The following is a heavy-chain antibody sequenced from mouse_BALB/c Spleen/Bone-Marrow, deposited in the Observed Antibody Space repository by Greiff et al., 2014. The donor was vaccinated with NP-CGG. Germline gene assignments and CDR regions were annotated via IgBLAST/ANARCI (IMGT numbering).Heavy chain of an antibody. V-gene: IGHV2-9*02. J-gene: IGHJ1*01. CDR2: IWAGGST. D-gene: IGHD2-3*01. CDR3: ARVYLWYFDV. Sequence: VKLEESGPGLVAPSQSLSITCTVSGFSLTGYGVHWVRQPPGKGLEWLGVIWAGGSTNYNSALMSRLSISKDNSKSQVFLKMNSLQTDDTAMYYCARVYLWYFDVWGAGTTVTVSS. CDR1: GFSLTGYG.